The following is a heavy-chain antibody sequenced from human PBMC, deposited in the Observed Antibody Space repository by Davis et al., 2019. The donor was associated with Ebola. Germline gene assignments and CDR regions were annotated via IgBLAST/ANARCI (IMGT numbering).Heavy chain of an antibody. D-gene: IGHD3-16*01. CDR3: AGRWFGFPGDYFDY. Sequence: MPSETLSLTCTVSGGSISSSSYYWGWIRQPPGKGLEWIGSIYYSGSTYYNPSLKSRVTISVDTSKNQFSLKLSSVTAADTAVYYCAGRWFGFPGDYFDYWGQGTLVTVSS. J-gene: IGHJ4*02. CDR2: IYYSGST. V-gene: IGHV4-39*01. CDR1: GGSISSSSYY.